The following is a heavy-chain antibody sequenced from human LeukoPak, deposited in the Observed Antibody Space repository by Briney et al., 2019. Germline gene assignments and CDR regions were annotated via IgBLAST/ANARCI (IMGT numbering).Heavy chain of an antibody. Sequence: ASVKVSCKASGYTFTGYYMHWVRQAPGQGLEWMGWINPKSGGTNSEQKFQGRVTMTRDTSISTAYMELRSLTSEDTAVYYCTRGRGVSSYDSRLEDYWGQGTLATVSS. CDR3: TRGRGVSSYDSRLEDY. CDR2: INPKSGGT. D-gene: IGHD3-10*01. V-gene: IGHV1-2*02. J-gene: IGHJ4*02. CDR1: GYTFTGYY.